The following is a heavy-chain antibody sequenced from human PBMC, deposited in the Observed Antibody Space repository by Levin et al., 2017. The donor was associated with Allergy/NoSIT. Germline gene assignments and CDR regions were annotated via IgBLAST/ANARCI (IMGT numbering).Heavy chain of an antibody. V-gene: IGHV1-69*01. J-gene: IGHJ5*02. CDR3: ARDPGGYYYGSGSYVAWFDP. D-gene: IGHD3-10*01. Sequence: KISCKASGGTFSSYAISWVRQAPGQGLEWMGGIIPIFGTANYAQKFQGRVTITADESTSTAYMELSSLRSEDTAVYYCARDPGGYYYGSGSYVAWFDPWGQGTLVTVSS. CDR2: IIPIFGTA. CDR1: GGTFSSYA.